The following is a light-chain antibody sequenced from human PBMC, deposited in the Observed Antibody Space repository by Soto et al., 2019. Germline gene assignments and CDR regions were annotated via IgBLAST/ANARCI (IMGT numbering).Light chain of an antibody. CDR3: QQYGSLGT. CDR2: GAS. V-gene: IGKV3-20*01. J-gene: IGKJ1*01. CDR1: QSVSSSY. Sequence: EIVLTQSPDTLSLSPGERATLSCRASQSVSSSYLAWYQQKPGQAPRLLIYGASSRATGIPDRFSGSGSGTDFTLTISRLEPEDFAVYYCQQYGSLGTFGQGTKVEIK.